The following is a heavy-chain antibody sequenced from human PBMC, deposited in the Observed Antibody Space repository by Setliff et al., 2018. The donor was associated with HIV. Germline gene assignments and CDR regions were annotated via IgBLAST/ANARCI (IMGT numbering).Heavy chain of an antibody. D-gene: IGHD3-9*01. CDR1: RDSINGHW. CDR2: IHYSGIT. CDR3: ARYKCINFACVGFDI. V-gene: IGHV4-59*11. Sequence: SETLSLTCTVSRDSINGHWWSWIRQPPGKGLEWTGSIHYSGITHYNPSLKSRLTMSVDTSKNQVSLKLTSITAADTAVYYCARYKCINFACVGFDIWGQGTVVTVSS. J-gene: IGHJ3*02.